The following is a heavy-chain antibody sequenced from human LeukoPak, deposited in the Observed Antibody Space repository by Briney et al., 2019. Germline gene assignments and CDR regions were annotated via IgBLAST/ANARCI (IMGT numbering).Heavy chain of an antibody. CDR2: MDPNSGNT. CDR3: ARGQQLHFTLNWFDP. CDR1: LYTLTSYD. Sequence: GGSVNVSCKASLYTLTSYDINGVRQAAGHGVEGMGGMDPNSGNTGYAQKFQGRVTMSRNTSISTAYMQLSSLRSEDTAVYYCARGQQLHFTLNWFDPWGQGTLVTVSS. J-gene: IGHJ5*02. V-gene: IGHV1-8*01. D-gene: IGHD6-13*01.